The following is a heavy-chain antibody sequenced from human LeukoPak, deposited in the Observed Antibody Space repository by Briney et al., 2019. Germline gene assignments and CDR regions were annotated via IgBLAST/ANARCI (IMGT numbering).Heavy chain of an antibody. V-gene: IGHV3-30-3*01. CDR1: GFTFSSYA. D-gene: IGHD2-2*01. CDR2: ISYDGSNK. J-gene: IGHJ6*02. Sequence: GGSLRLSCAASGFTFSSYAIHWVRQAPGKGLEWVAVISYDGSNKYYADSVKGRFTISRDNSKNTLYLQMNSLRAEDTAVYYCAREGVVVPAAIRGMDVWGQGTTVTVSS. CDR3: AREGVVVPAAIRGMDV.